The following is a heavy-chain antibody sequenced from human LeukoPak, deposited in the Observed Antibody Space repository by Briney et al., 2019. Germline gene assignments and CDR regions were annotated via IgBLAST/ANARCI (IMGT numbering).Heavy chain of an antibody. Sequence: GGSLRLSCAASGLSFSSYDMHWVRQATGKGLEWVSAIGTKGHAYYSDSVRGRFTISRENGKNSLYLQMNSLRAGDTAVYYCAREMSDTVTWGWYFDLWGRGTLVTVSS. CDR2: IGTKGHA. CDR3: AREMSDTVTWGWYFDL. CDR1: GLSFSSYD. J-gene: IGHJ2*01. D-gene: IGHD4-17*01. V-gene: IGHV3-13*01.